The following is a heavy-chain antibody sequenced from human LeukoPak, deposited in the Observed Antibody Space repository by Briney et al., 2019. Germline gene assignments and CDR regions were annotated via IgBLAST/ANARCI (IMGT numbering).Heavy chain of an antibody. Sequence: QKFQGRVTITRDTSISTVYMELSSLRSEDTAVYFCARDHYGEHDKGFDPWGQGTLVTVSS. V-gene: IGHV1-8*03. J-gene: IGHJ5*02. D-gene: IGHD4-17*01. CDR3: ARDHYGEHDKGFDP.